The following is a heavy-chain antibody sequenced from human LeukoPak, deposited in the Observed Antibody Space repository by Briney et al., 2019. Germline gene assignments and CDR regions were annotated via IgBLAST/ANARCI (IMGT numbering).Heavy chain of an antibody. CDR1: GGSISSSSYY. J-gene: IGHJ5*02. V-gene: IGHV4-39*01. D-gene: IGHD2-21*02. CDR3: ARLPGYCGGDCYSRGWFDP. CDR2: IYYSGST. Sequence: PSETLSLTCTVSGGSISSSSYYWGWIRQPPGKGLEWIGSIYYSGSTYYNPSLKSRVTISVDTSKNQFSLKLSSVTAADTAVYYCARLPGYCGGDCYSRGWFDPWGQGTLVTVSS.